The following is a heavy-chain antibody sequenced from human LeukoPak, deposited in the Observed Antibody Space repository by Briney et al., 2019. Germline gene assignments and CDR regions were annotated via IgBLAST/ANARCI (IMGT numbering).Heavy chain of an antibody. CDR2: IYGTGTI. CDR3: TRDSGTTGEVKFDP. CDR1: GVSISSYY. Sequence: SQTLSLTCTVSGVSISSYYWSWIRQPAGKGLEWSGRIYGTGTITYNPSLQSRDTMSVDTSKNEFSLKMSSVTAADTAVYCCTRDSGTTGEVKFDPWGQGTLVAVSS. D-gene: IGHD3-10*01. J-gene: IGHJ5*02. V-gene: IGHV4-4*07.